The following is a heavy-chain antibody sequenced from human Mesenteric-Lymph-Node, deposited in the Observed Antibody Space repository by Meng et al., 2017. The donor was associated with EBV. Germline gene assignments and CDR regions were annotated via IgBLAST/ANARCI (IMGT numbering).Heavy chain of an antibody. CDR2: INSKSGGT. CDR1: GYTFSNYY. V-gene: IGHV1-2*06. J-gene: IGHJ4*02. D-gene: IGHD3-10*01. CDR3: AVLWFGEFRDY. Sequence: QVQLVQSGAEVKKPXXXXTXSCKASGYTFSNYYIHWVRQAPGQGLEWMGRINSKSGGTNYAQKFQGRVTMTRDTSSNTAYMDLRSLRSDDTAVYYCAVLWFGEFRDYWGQGTLVTVSS.